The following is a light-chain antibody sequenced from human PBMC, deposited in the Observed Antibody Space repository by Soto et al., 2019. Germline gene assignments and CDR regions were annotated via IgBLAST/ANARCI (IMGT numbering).Light chain of an antibody. CDR2: GAS. J-gene: IGKJ4*01. Sequence: EIVMTQSPATLSVSPGERATLSCRASQSVSSNLAWYQQKPGQAPRLLMYGASTRAAGLPARFSGSGSGTEFTLTISSLQSEDFAIYYCQQYTNWPLAFGGGTKV. CDR1: QSVSSN. V-gene: IGKV3-15*01. CDR3: QQYTNWPLA.